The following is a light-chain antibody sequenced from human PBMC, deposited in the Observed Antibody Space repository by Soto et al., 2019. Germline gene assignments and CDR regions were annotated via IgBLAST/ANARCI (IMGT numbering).Light chain of an antibody. Sequence: QSALTQPPSASGSPGQSVTISCTGTSSDVGGYNYVSWYQQHPGKAPKLMIYEVSKRPSGVTDRFTGSNSGNTASLIVSGLHSEDEADYYCSSYAGSNNPYVFGTGTKLTVL. CDR2: EVS. CDR3: SSYAGSNNPYV. J-gene: IGLJ1*01. V-gene: IGLV2-8*01. CDR1: SSDVGGYNY.